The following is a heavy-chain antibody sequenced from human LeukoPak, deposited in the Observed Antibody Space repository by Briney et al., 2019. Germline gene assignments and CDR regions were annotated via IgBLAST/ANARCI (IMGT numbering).Heavy chain of an antibody. V-gene: IGHV4-4*02. CDR3: ARRRHYYGSGSYYPHAFDI. J-gene: IGHJ3*02. CDR1: GGSISSSNW. D-gene: IGHD3-10*01. CDR2: IYHSGGT. Sequence: SETLSLTCAVSGGSISSSNWWSWVRQPPGKGLEWIGEIYHSGGTNYNPSLKSRVTISVDKSKNQFSLKLSSVTAADTAVYYCARRRHYYGSGSYYPHAFDIWGQGTMVTVSS.